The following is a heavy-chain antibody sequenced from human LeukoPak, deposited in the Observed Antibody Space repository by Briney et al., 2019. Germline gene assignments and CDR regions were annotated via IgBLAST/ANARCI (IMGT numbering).Heavy chain of an antibody. D-gene: IGHD6-13*01. CDR2: MNPNSGNT. V-gene: IGHV1-8*01. CDR3: ARVSGYSSSWYST. CDR1: GYTFTSYD. J-gene: IGHJ4*02. Sequence: EASVKVPCKASGYTFTSYDINWVRQATGQGLEWMGWMNPNSGNTGYAQKFQGRVTMTRNTSISTAYMELSSLRSEDTAVYYCARVSGYSSSWYSTWGQGTLVTVSS.